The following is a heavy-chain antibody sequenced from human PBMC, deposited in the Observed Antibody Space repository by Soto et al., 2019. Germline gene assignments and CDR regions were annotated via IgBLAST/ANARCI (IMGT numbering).Heavy chain of an antibody. CDR2: IIPIFGTA. Sequence: ASVKVSCKASGGTFSSYAISWVRQAPGQGLEWMGGIIPIFGTANYAQKFQGRVTITADESTSTAYMELSSLRSEDTAVYYCARSYDILTGYPYYYGMDVWGQGTTVTVSS. D-gene: IGHD3-9*01. V-gene: IGHV1-69*13. CDR3: ARSYDILTGYPYYYGMDV. CDR1: GGTFSSYA. J-gene: IGHJ6*02.